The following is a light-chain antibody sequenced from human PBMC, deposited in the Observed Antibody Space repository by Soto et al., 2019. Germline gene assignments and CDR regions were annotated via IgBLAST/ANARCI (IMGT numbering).Light chain of an antibody. J-gene: IGLJ2*01. Sequence: QSALTQPASVSGSPGQSITISCAGTMRDIGAYNLVSWYQQHPGKAPKLMIYEVSNRPSGVSNRFSGSKSGNTASLTISGLQAEDEADYYCSSYTSSSTQVFGGGTKVTVL. V-gene: IGLV2-14*01. CDR2: EVS. CDR1: MRDIGAYNL. CDR3: SSYTSSSTQV.